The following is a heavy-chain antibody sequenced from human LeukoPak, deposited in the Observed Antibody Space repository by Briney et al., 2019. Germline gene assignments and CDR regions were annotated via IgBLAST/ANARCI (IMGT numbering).Heavy chain of an antibody. CDR2: IYYSGST. D-gene: IGHD6-19*01. CDR1: GGSISSYY. Sequence: PSETLSLTCTVSGGSISSYYWSWIRQPPGKGLEWIGYIYYSGSTNYNPSLKSRVTISVDTSKNQFSLKLSSMTAADTAVYYCARSGYSSGWYPKGDAFDIWGQGTMVTVSS. CDR3: ARSGYSSGWYPKGDAFDI. V-gene: IGHV4-59*08. J-gene: IGHJ3*02.